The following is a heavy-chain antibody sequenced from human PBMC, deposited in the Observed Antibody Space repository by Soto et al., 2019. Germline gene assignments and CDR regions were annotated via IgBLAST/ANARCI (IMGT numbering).Heavy chain of an antibody. CDR1: AGTFSSFIIDP. D-gene: IGHD3-3*01. CDR3: ARRDKSGFIRYFDN. J-gene: IGHJ4*02. V-gene: IGHV1-69*06. Sequence: GXSVKGSCTSSAGTFSSFIIDPINWVRQAPGQGLEWMGGIVPNVGTVNYAQKFRGKVTITADKSTGTAYMELSSLRSEDTALYYCARRDKSGFIRYFDNWGQGTQVTVSS. CDR2: IVPNVGTV.